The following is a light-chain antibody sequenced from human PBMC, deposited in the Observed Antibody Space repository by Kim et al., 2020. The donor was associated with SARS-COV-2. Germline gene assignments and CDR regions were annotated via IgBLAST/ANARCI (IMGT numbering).Light chain of an antibody. V-gene: IGKV1-6*01. Sequence: GDSVTITCRAGQGIGDRLVWYQQIPGKAPKLLIHAASSLQTGVSSRFSGRGSGADFTLTISNLQPADSATYYCLQHYDYPRTFGQGTKVEI. CDR1: QGIGDR. CDR2: AAS. CDR3: LQHYDYPRT. J-gene: IGKJ1*01.